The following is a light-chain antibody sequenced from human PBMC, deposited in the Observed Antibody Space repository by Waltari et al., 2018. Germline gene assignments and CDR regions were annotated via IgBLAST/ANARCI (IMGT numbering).Light chain of an antibody. J-gene: IGKJ3*01. CDR1: ESLLSPSNNMNY. V-gene: IGKV4-1*01. CDR2: LTS. Sequence: DIVMTQSPDSLAVSLGERATITCHSSESLLSPSNNMNYLAWYQPRPGQPPILLIYLTSTRESGVTDRFSGSGSGTDFTLTISSLQTEDVATYFCQQYFRGPISFGPGTKLEMK. CDR3: QQYFRGPIS.